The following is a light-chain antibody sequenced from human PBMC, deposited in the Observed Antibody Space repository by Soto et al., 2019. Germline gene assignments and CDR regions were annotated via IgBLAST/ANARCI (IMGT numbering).Light chain of an antibody. CDR2: AAS. CDR1: QSISSY. CDR3: QQSYSTPFP. Sequence: DIQMTQSPSSLSASVGDRVTITCRASQSISSYLNWYQQKPGKAPKLLIYAASSLQSGVPSRFSGSGSGTDLPLTISSLQPEDFATYYCQQSYSTPFPFGPGTKVDI. J-gene: IGKJ3*01. V-gene: IGKV1-39*01.